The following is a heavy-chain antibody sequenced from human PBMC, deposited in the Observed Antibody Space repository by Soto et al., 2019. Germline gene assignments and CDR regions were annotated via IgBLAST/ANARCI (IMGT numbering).Heavy chain of an antibody. Sequence: QLQLQESGPGLVKPSETLSLTCTVSGGSISSSSYYWGWIRQPPGKGLEWIGSIYYSGSTYYNPSLKSRVPISVDTSKNQFSLKLSSVTAADTAVYYCAATVTTLSQWFDPWGQGTLVTVSS. CDR1: GGSISSSSYY. D-gene: IGHD4-17*01. V-gene: IGHV4-39*01. J-gene: IGHJ5*02. CDR3: AATVTTLSQWFDP. CDR2: IYYSGST.